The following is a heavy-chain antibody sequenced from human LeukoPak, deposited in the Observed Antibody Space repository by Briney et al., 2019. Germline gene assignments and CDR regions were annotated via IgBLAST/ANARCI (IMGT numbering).Heavy chain of an antibody. D-gene: IGHD3-10*01. Sequence: SETLSLTCTVSGGSISSYYWSWIRQPAGKGLEWIGRIYTSGSTIYNPSLKSRVTISVDTSKNQFSLKLSSVTAADTAVYYCTSGAYAYYYMDVWGKGTTVTISS. CDR2: IYTSGST. CDR1: GGSISSYY. CDR3: TSGAYAYYYMDV. V-gene: IGHV4-4*07. J-gene: IGHJ6*03.